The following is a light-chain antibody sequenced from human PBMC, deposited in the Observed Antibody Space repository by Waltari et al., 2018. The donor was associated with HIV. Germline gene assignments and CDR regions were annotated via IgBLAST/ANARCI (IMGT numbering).Light chain of an antibody. CDR2: GAS. CDR3: QHYDNLHWT. J-gene: IGKJ1*01. Sequence: EILLTQSPGTLSLSPGQEATLSCRASQSVTGSYVAWYQQRPGHPPRLLIFGASSRTSGIPDRFSGSGSGIQFTLTIRRLEPEDFAVYYCQHYDNLHWTFGQGTRVEVK. V-gene: IGKV3-20*01. CDR1: QSVTGSY.